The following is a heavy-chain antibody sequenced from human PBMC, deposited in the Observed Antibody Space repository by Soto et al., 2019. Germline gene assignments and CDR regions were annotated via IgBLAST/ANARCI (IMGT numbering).Heavy chain of an antibody. Sequence: GGSLRLSCAASGFTFSDSWMNWVRQAPGKGLEWVASTVSDGSERYYVGSVRGRFTISRDNTKTSLYLQMYSLRVDDTAIYYCARDRGFSSFDLWGQGTLVTVSS. CDR3: ARDRGFSSFDL. CDR2: TVSDGSER. CDR1: GFTFSDSW. J-gene: IGHJ5*01. V-gene: IGHV3-7*01. D-gene: IGHD6-6*01.